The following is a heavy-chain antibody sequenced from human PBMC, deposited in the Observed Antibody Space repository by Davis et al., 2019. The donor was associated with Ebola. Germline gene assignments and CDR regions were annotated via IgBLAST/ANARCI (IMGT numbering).Heavy chain of an antibody. D-gene: IGHD3-22*01. CDR1: GFTFSSHA. V-gene: IGHV3-30*09. J-gene: IGHJ4*02. Sequence: PGGSLRLSCAVSGFTFSSHAMHWVRQAPGKGLEWVAHISYDGSNENYADSVKGRFAVSRDNSRNTLYLQMNSLRPDDTAVYYCARELSAFSGYYVWGQGTLVTVSS. CDR2: ISYDGSNE. CDR3: ARELSAFSGYYV.